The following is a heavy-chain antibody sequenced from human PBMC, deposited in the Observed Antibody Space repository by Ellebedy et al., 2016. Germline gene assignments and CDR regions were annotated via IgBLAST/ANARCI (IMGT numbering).Heavy chain of an antibody. CDR1: GVSVSSDY. D-gene: IGHD6-19*01. V-gene: IGHV4-59*02. CDR2: VFHTGTT. Sequence: SETLSLTCNVSGVSVSSDYWNWIRRPPGKGLEWIGYVFHTGTTNYNPSLKSRVTMSVDPSKSQFSLRLTSVTAADTAVYYCAKWNGGWYAFEVWGQGTMVTVSS. CDR3: AKWNGGWYAFEV. J-gene: IGHJ3*01.